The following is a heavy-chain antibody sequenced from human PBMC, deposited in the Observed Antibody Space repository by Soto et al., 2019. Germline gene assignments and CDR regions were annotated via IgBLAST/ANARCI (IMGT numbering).Heavy chain of an antibody. CDR2: ISSSSSYV. D-gene: IGHD3-3*01. CDR1: GFTFSSYS. V-gene: IGHV3-21*01. Sequence: PGGSLRLSCAASGFTFSSYSMNWVRQAPGKGLEWVSSISSSSSYVYYADSVRGRFTISRDNAKNSLYLQMNSLRAEDTAVYYCARDRRFLEWLLEPYYFDYWGQGTLVTVSS. J-gene: IGHJ4*02. CDR3: ARDRRFLEWLLEPYYFDY.